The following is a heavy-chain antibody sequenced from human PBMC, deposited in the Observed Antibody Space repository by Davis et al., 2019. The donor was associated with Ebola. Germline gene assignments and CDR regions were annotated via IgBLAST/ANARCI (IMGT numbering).Heavy chain of an antibody. CDR3: ASGPWDYSSGWCSFDY. CDR2: INHSGST. CDR1: GGSFSGYY. V-gene: IGHV4-34*01. Sequence: PGGSLRLSCAVYGGSFSGYYWSWIRQPPGKGLEWIGEINHSGSTNYNPSLKSRVTISVDTSKNQFSLKLSSVTAADTAVYYCASGPWDYSSGWCSFDYWGQGTLVTVSS. J-gene: IGHJ4*02. D-gene: IGHD6-19*01.